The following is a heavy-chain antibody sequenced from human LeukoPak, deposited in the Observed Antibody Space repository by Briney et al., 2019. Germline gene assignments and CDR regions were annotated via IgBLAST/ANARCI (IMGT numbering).Heavy chain of an antibody. CDR2: IWHDGSNK. Sequence: GRSLRLSCAASGFTFSSNGMHWVRQAPGKGLEGVAVIWHDGSNKYYSDPVKGRFTISRDSSKNTLYLQMNSLRVEDTAVYYCARDGSSGYLHFDYWGQGTLVTVSS. J-gene: IGHJ4*02. V-gene: IGHV3-33*01. CDR3: ARDGSSGYLHFDY. D-gene: IGHD3-22*01. CDR1: GFTFSSNG.